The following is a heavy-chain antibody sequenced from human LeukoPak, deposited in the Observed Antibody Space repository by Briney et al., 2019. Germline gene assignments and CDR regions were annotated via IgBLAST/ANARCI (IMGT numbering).Heavy chain of an antibody. Sequence: PSETLSLTCTVSGGSISSGGYYWSWIRQPPGKGLEWIGYIYHSGSTYYNPSLKSRVTISVDRSKNQFSLKLSSVTAADTAVYYCARAPRGSTSCYDYWGQGTLVTVSS. CDR3: ARAPRGSTSCYDY. D-gene: IGHD2-2*01. J-gene: IGHJ4*02. V-gene: IGHV4-30-2*01. CDR1: GGSISSGGYY. CDR2: IYHSGST.